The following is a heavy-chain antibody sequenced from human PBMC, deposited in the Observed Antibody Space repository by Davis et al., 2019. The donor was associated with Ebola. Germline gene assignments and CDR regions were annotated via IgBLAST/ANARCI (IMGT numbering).Heavy chain of an antibody. D-gene: IGHD3-16*02. J-gene: IGHJ4*02. CDR1: GFTFSSYG. CDR2: ISYDGSNK. Sequence: PGGSLRLSCAASGFTFSSYGMHWVRQAPGKGLEWVAVISYDGSNKYYADSVKGRFTISRDNSKNTLYLQMNSLRAEDTAVYYCAKAGKDDYVWGSYPQGFDYWGQGTLVTVSS. V-gene: IGHV3-30*18. CDR3: AKAGKDDYVWGSYPQGFDY.